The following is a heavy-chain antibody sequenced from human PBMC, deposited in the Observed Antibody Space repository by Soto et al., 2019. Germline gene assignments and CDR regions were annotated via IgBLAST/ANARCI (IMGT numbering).Heavy chain of an antibody. J-gene: IGHJ5*02. V-gene: IGHV4-34*01. Sequence: SETLSLTCAVYGGSFTGYYCWIRQPPGKGLEWIGEINHRGSTDYNPSLNSRVAMSVDTSKNQFSLRLSSVTAADTAVYYCARSRWFDPWGQGTLVTVPQ. CDR1: GGSFTGYY. CDR2: INHRGST. CDR3: ARSRWFDP.